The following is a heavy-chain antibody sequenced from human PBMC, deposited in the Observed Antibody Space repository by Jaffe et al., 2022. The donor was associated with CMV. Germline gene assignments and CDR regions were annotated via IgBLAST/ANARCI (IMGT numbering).Heavy chain of an antibody. D-gene: IGHD2-15*01. CDR2: IKQDGSEK. J-gene: IGHJ4*02. CDR3: ASQRGYCSGGSCPWYFDY. Sequence: EVQLVESGGGLVQPGGSLRLSCAASGFTFSSYWMSWVRQAPGKGLEWVANIKQDGSEKYYVDSVKGRFTISRDNAKNSLYLQMNSLRAEDTAVYYCASQRGYCSGGSCPWYFDYWGQGTLVTVSS. CDR1: GFTFSSYW. V-gene: IGHV3-7*01.